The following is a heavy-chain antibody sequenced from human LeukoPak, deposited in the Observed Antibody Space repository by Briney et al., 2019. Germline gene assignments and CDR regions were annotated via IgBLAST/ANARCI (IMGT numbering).Heavy chain of an antibody. CDR3: ARGYLDSSGFYRGSIDY. D-gene: IGHD3-22*01. CDR2: ISAYNGNT. CDR1: GYTFTSYG. J-gene: IGHJ4*02. Sequence: ASVKVSCKASGYTFTSYGISWVRQAPGQGLEWMGWISAYNGNTNYAQRLQGRVTMTTDTSTSTAYMELRSLRSDDTAVYYCARGYLDSSGFYRGSIDYWGQGTLVTVSS. V-gene: IGHV1-18*01.